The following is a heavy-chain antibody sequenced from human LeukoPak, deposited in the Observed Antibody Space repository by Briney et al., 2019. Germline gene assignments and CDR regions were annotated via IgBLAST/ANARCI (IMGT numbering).Heavy chain of an antibody. V-gene: IGHV3-23*01. J-gene: IGHJ4*02. Sequence: GGSLRLSCAASGFPFANFAMTWVRQAPGKGPRWVSRISGSGGSTYYAVSVKGRFTISRDNSKNTLSLQMNSLGAEDTAVYYCAKPKGSWPYYFDYWGQGTLVTVSS. D-gene: IGHD6-13*01. CDR1: GFPFANFA. CDR3: AKPKGSWPYYFDY. CDR2: ISGSGGST.